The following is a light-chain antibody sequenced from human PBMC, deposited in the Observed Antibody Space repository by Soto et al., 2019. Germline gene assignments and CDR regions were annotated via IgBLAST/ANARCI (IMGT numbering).Light chain of an antibody. Sequence: EIVLTQSPGTLSLSPGERATLSCRASQSVSRSYLAWYQQKPGQAPRLLIYGASSRATGIPDRFSGSGSGTDFTITISRLEPEDFAVYYCQQYGSSPTTFGQGTKVEIK. V-gene: IGKV3-20*01. CDR2: GAS. CDR1: QSVSRSY. J-gene: IGKJ1*01. CDR3: QQYGSSPTT.